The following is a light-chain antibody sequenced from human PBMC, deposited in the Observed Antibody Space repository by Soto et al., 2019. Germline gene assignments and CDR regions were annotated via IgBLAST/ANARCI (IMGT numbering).Light chain of an antibody. CDR3: CSYATPRQ. V-gene: IGLV2-23*02. J-gene: IGLJ2*01. CDR1: TSDVGSYNL. Sequence: QSLLTQPASVSGSPGQSITISCTGTTSDVGSYNLVSWYQQHPGKAPKLIIYEVSERPSGVSTRFSGSKSGNMASLTISGLQAEDEAEYYCCSYATPRQFGGGTKVTVL. CDR2: EVS.